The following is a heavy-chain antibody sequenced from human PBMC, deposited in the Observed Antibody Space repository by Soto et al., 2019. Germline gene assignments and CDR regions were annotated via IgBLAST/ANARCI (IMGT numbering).Heavy chain of an antibody. Sequence: GASVKVSCKASGYTFTSYDINWVRQATGQGLEWMGWMNPNSGNTGYAQKFQGRVTMTRNTSISTAYMELSSLRSEDTAVYYCARARSGYDFLSVYYLYGMDVWGQGTTVTVSS. CDR3: ARARSGYDFLSVYYLYGMDV. V-gene: IGHV1-8*01. CDR1: GYTFTSYD. CDR2: MNPNSGNT. D-gene: IGHD3-3*01. J-gene: IGHJ6*02.